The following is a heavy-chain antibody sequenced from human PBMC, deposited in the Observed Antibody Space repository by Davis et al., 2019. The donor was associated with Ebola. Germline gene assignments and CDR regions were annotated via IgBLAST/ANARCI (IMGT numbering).Heavy chain of an antibody. Sequence: SVKVSCKASGGTFSSYAISWVRQAPGQGLEWMGGIIPIFGTANYAQKFQGRVTITADESTSTAYMELSSLRSEDTSVYYCASGEVQLWLQAYYYYGMDVWGQGTTVTVSS. V-gene: IGHV1-69*13. CDR1: GGTFSSYA. D-gene: IGHD5-18*01. J-gene: IGHJ6*02. CDR2: IIPIFGTA. CDR3: ASGEVQLWLQAYYYYGMDV.